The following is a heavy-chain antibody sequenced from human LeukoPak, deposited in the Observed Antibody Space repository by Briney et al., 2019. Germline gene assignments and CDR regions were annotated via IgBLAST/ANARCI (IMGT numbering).Heavy chain of an antibody. D-gene: IGHD3-22*01. Sequence: GGSLRLSCVGSGFTFSSYGMHWVRQAPGKGLEWVAVISSDGNNKNYVDSVKGRFTFSRDNSKNTLYLQMNSLRAEDTAVYYCAKGNDIGGYYYPHFDYWGQGTLVTVSS. J-gene: IGHJ4*02. CDR2: ISSDGNNK. CDR3: AKGNDIGGYYYPHFDY. V-gene: IGHV3-30*18. CDR1: GFTFSSYG.